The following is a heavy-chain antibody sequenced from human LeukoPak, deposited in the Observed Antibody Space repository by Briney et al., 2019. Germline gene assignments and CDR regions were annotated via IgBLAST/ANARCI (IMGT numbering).Heavy chain of an antibody. CDR1: GGSISSGDYY. J-gene: IGHJ3*02. V-gene: IGHV4-30-4*01. Sequence: PSQTLSLTCTVSGGSISSGDYYWSWIRQPPGNGLEWIGFIYYSGSTYYNPSLKSRVTISVDTSKNQFSLKLSSVTAADTAVYYCASVDYYYDSSGLRADAFDIWGQGTMVTVSS. CDR2: IYYSGST. D-gene: IGHD3-22*01. CDR3: ASVDYYYDSSGLRADAFDI.